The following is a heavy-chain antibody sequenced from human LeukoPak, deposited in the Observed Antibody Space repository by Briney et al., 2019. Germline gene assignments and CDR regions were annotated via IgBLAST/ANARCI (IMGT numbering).Heavy chain of an antibody. Sequence: GGSLRLSCAASGFTFSGSVMHWVRQAAGKGLEWVGRIRSKRNNYATAYAASVKGRFTISRDGSKNTVYLHMDSLKTEDTALYYCSRLEDSSPIEVALDIWGQGTVVTVSS. J-gene: IGHJ3*02. D-gene: IGHD6-13*01. CDR2: IRSKRNNYAT. CDR3: SRLEDSSPIEVALDI. V-gene: IGHV3-73*01. CDR1: GFTFSGSV.